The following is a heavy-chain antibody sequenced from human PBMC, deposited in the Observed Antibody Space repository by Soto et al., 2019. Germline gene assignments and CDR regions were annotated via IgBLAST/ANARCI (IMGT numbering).Heavy chain of an antibody. V-gene: IGHV3-23*01. Sequence: PGGSLSLSCAASGFTFSSYAMSWVRQAPVKGLEWVSAISGSCGSIYYADSVKGRFTISRDNSNNQFSLQLNSVTPEDTAVYFCAKGDNLGPKTGYAFDPWGQGIMVTVSS. D-gene: IGHD5-12*01. J-gene: IGHJ5*02. CDR3: AKGDNLGPKTGYAFDP. CDR1: GFTFSSYA. CDR2: ISGSCGSI.